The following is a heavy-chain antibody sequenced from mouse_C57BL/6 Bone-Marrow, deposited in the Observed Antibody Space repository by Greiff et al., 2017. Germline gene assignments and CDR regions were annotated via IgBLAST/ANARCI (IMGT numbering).Heavy chain of an antibody. J-gene: IGHJ2*01. V-gene: IGHV1-76*01. CDR2: IYPGSGKT. CDR3: ARSYKLRRPYYFDY. CDR1: GYNFNDYY. D-gene: IGHD2-12*01. Sequence: VKLLESGAELVRPGASVQLSCTASGYNFNDYYINWVKQRPGQGLEWIARIYPGSGKTYYNEKFKGKATLTAEKSSSTAYMQLRSLPSEDSAVYVCARSYKLRRPYYFDYWGQGTTLTVYS.